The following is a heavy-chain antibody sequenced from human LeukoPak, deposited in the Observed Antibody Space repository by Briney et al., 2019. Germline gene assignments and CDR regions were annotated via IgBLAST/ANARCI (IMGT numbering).Heavy chain of an antibody. CDR1: GFSFSSYS. Sequence: GGSLRLSCAASGFSFSSYSMNWVRQAPGKGLEWVSAIGSSGTYIYYADSVKGRFTISRDNAKNSLYLQMNSLRVEDTAVYYCARDRFPHYYDSSGYYAIGYWGQGTLVTVSS. CDR3: ARDRFPHYYDSSGYYAIGY. J-gene: IGHJ4*02. D-gene: IGHD3-22*01. V-gene: IGHV3-21*01. CDR2: IGSSGTYI.